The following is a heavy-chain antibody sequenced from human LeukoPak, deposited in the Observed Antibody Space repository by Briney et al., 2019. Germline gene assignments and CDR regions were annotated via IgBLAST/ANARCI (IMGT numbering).Heavy chain of an antibody. D-gene: IGHD4-17*01. CDR1: GYSFTSFG. CDR3: ARDGELTVTRRWFDP. J-gene: IGHJ5*02. Sequence: ASVKVSCKASGYSFTSFGISWVRQAPGQGLEWMGWISAYNGDTNCDQKLQARVTMTTDKSTSTAYMELRSLRSDDTAVYYCARDGELTVTRRWFDPWGQGTLVTVSS. CDR2: ISAYNGDT. V-gene: IGHV1-18*01.